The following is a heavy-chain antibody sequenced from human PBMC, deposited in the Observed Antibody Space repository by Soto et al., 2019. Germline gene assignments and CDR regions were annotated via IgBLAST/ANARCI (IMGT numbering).Heavy chain of an antibody. V-gene: IGHV4-31*03. CDR2: IYYSGST. J-gene: IGHJ3*02. CDR1: GGSISSGGYY. D-gene: IGHD6-13*01. Sequence: QVQLQESGPGLVKPSQTLSLTCTVSGGSISSGGYYWSWIRQHPGKGLEWIGYIYYSGSTYYNPSLKSRVTISVDTSKNQFSLNLSSVTAADTAVYYCARDRAAGTWDAFDIWGQGTMVTVSS. CDR3: ARDRAAGTWDAFDI.